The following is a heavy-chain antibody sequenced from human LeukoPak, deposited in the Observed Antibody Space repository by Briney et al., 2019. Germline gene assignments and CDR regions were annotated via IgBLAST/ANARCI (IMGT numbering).Heavy chain of an antibody. J-gene: IGHJ5*02. CDR2: ISAYNGDR. V-gene: IGHV1-18*04. CDR3: AREAARSGFDP. CDR1: GYTFTNYY. Sequence: ASVKVSCKASGYTFTNYYIHWVRQAPGQGLEWMGWISAYNGDRKYAQNLQDRVTMTTDTSTNTAYMELRGLRSDDTAVYYCAREAARSGFDPWGQGTLVTVSS.